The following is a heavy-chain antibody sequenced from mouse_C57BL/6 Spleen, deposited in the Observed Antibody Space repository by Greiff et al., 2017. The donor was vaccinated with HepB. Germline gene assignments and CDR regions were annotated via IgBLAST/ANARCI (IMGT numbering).Heavy chain of an antibody. J-gene: IGHJ3*01. V-gene: IGHV1-22*01. CDR1: GYTFTDYN. Sequence: EVQLQQSGPELVKPGASVKMSCKASGYTFTDYNMHWVKQSHGKSLEWIGYINPNNGGTSYNQKFKGKATLTVNKSSSTAYMELRSLTSEDSAVYYCARESRLLRAWFAYWGQGTLVTVSA. CDR2: INPNNGGT. D-gene: IGHD1-1*01. CDR3: ARESRLLRAWFAY.